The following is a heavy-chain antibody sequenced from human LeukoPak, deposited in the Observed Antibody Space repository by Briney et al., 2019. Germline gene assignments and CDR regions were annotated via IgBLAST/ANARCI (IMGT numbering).Heavy chain of an antibody. CDR1: GFTFSSYS. D-gene: IGHD4-17*01. Sequence: SGGSLRLSCAASGFTFSSYSMNWVRQAPGKGLEWVSYISSSSSTIYYADSVKGRFTISRHNAKNSLYLQMNSPRDEDTAVYYCARDSLDYGDYLYYFAYWGQGTLVTASS. V-gene: IGHV3-48*02. J-gene: IGHJ4*02. CDR3: ARDSLDYGDYLYYFAY. CDR2: ISSSSSTI.